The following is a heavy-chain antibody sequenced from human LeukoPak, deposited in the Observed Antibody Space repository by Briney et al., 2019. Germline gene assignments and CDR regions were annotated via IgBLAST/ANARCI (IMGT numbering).Heavy chain of an antibody. J-gene: IGHJ4*02. D-gene: IGHD3-22*01. CDR2: ISYDGSNK. Sequence: GGSLRLSCAASGFTFSSYGMHWVRQAPGKGLEWVAVISYDGSNKYYADSVKGRFTISRDNSKNTLYLQMNSLRAEDTAVYYCAKDPTTHYYDSSGAYWGQGTLVTVSS. CDR3: AKDPTTHYYDSSGAY. V-gene: IGHV3-30*18. CDR1: GFTFSSYG.